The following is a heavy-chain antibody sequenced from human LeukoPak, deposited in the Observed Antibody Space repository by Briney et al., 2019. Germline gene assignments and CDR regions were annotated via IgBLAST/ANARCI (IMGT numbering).Heavy chain of an antibody. CDR3: ARVRGGYYFDY. CDR2: TNQAGTEK. D-gene: IGHD5-24*01. V-gene: IGHV3-7*04. J-gene: IGHJ4*02. CDR1: GFTFGSYW. Sequence: GGSLRLSCAASGFTFGSYWMNWVRQAPGKGLQWVANTNQAGTEKYYVDSVKGRFTISRDNAKNSLFLQMNSLRAEDTAVYFCARVRGGYYFDYWGQGTLVTVSS.